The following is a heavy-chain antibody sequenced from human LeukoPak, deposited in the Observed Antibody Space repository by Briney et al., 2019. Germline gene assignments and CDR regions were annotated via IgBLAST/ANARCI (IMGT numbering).Heavy chain of an antibody. J-gene: IGHJ6*03. CDR2: ISRVSTYI. CDR1: GFTFTDYS. CDR3: ARERGDGDYYYYMDV. V-gene: IGHV3-21*01. D-gene: IGHD2-21*02. Sequence: PGGSLRLSCSASGFTFTDYSMSWVRQAPGKGLEWVSIISRVSTYIYYADSVKGRFTVSRDNAKSSLYLQMTSLRAEDTAVYFCARERGDGDYYYYMDVWGKGTTVTVSS.